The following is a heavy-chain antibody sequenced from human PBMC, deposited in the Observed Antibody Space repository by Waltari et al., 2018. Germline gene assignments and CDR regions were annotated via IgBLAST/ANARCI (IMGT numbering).Heavy chain of an antibody. J-gene: IGHJ4*02. CDR1: GGSISSSSYY. CDR2: IYYSGST. CDR3: ARRPGRIAAAGLFDY. D-gene: IGHD6-13*01. Sequence: QLQLQESGPGLVKPSETLSLTCTVSGGSISSSSYYWGWIRQPPGKGLEWIGSIYYSGSTYYNPSLKSRGTISVDTSKNQFSLKLVSVTAADTAVDYCARRPGRIAAAGLFDYWGQGTLVTVSS. V-gene: IGHV4-39*01.